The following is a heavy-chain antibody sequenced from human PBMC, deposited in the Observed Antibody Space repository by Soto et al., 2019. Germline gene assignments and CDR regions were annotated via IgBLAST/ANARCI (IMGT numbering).Heavy chain of an antibody. CDR2: ISAYNGNT. D-gene: IGHD3-22*01. CDR3: AREKDYYDSSGYYYPPGDAFDI. J-gene: IGHJ3*02. CDR1: GYTFTSYG. Sequence: GASVKVSCKASGYTFTSYGISWVRQAPGQGLEWMGWISAYNGNTNYAQKFQGRVTITRDTSASTAYMELSSLRSEDTAVYYCAREKDYYDSSGYYYPPGDAFDIWGQGTMVTVSS. V-gene: IGHV1-18*01.